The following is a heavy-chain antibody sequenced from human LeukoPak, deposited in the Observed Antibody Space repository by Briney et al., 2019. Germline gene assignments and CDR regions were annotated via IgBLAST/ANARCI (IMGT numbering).Heavy chain of an antibody. CDR3: ARDLPRYDSSGYYYDDY. J-gene: IGHJ4*02. D-gene: IGHD3-22*01. CDR2: INPSGGST. CDR1: GYTFTSYY. Sequence: GASVKVSCKASGYTFTSYYMHWVRQAPGQGLEWMGIINPSGGSTSYAQKFQGRVTMTRDTSKSTVYMELSSLRSEDTAVYYCARDLPRYDSSGYYYDDYWGQGTLVTVSS. V-gene: IGHV1-46*01.